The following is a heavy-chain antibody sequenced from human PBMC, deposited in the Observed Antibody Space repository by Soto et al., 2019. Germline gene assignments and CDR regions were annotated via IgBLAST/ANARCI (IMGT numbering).Heavy chain of an antibody. V-gene: IGHV1-69*01. J-gene: IGHJ5*02. CDR3: ARVSRDRNYRNYYGSESSVLKWFAP. CDR1: GGTFSTYA. CDR2: IIPIFGTT. D-gene: IGHD3-10*01. Sequence: QVQLVQSGAEVKKPGSSVKVSCKTSGGTFSTYAISWVRQAPGQGLEWMGGIIPIFGTTNYAQKFQGRVTVTADEPTSTDYMELRILRFEDTAVYYCARVSRDRNYRNYYGSESSVLKWFAPWGQGTLVTVSS.